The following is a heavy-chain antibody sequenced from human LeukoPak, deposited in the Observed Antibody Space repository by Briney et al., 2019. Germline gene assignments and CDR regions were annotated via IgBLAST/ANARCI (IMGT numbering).Heavy chain of an antibody. J-gene: IGHJ3*02. Sequence: GGSLRLSCAASGFTFSSYEMNWVRQAPGKGLEWVSYISSSSSYIYYADSVKGRFTISRDNAENSLYLQMNSLRAEDTAVYYCAREEAVAGTGDAFDIWGQGTMVTVSS. D-gene: IGHD6-19*01. V-gene: IGHV3-21*05. CDR1: GFTFSSYE. CDR3: AREEAVAGTGDAFDI. CDR2: ISSSSSYI.